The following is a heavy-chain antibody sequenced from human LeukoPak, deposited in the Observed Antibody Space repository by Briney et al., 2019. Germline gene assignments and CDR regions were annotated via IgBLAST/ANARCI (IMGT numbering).Heavy chain of an antibody. J-gene: IGHJ5*02. D-gene: IGHD3-9*01. CDR2: FNPSCGTT. CDR1: GYTFTNYF. Sequence: ASVKVSCKASGYTFTNYFMHWVRQAPGQGLEWMGFFNPSCGTTSYAQNFQGRVTMTTDASTSTAYMELSSLRSEDTAVYYCARLYDISNSWFDPWGQGTLVTVSS. V-gene: IGHV1-46*03. CDR3: ARLYDISNSWFDP.